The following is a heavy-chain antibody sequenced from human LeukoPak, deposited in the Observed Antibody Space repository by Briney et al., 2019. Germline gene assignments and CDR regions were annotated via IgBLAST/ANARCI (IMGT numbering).Heavy chain of an antibody. CDR1: GYTFTSYG. V-gene: IGHV1-2*02. Sequence: GASVKVSCKASGYTFTSYGISWVRQAPGQGLEWMGWINPNSGDTKYAQKFQGRVTMTRDTSISTAYMELTRLRSDDSAVYYCARGETEETGTRPDAFDIWGQGTMVTVSS. J-gene: IGHJ3*02. CDR3: ARGETEETGTRPDAFDI. D-gene: IGHD6-13*01. CDR2: INPNSGDT.